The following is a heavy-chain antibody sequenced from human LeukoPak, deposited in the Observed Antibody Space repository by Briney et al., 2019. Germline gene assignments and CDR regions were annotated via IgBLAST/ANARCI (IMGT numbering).Heavy chain of an antibody. CDR1: GFTFSHYG. CDR2: ISGSGGST. J-gene: IGHJ4*02. D-gene: IGHD2-21*02. V-gene: IGHV3-23*01. Sequence: GSLRLSCAASGFTFSHYGMTWVRQAPGKGLEWVSAISGSGGSTYYAGSVKGRFTISRDNSKNTLYLQMNSLRADDTAVYYCAKSHHVTAXDYWXQGTLXTVSX. CDR3: AKSHHVTAXDY.